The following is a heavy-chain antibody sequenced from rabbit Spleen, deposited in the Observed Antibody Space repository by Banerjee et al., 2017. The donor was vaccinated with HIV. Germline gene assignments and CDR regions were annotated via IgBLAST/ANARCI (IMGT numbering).Heavy chain of an antibody. CDR2: IYISGGST. CDR3: ARDLVAVIGWNFSL. J-gene: IGHJ4*01. Sequence: QSLEESGGDLVKPGASLTLTCTASGFDLSSYDYMCWVRQAPGKGLEWIACIYISGGSTYYASWAKGRFTISETSSTTVTLQMTSLTAADTVTYFCARDLVAVIGWNFSLWGPGTLVTFS. V-gene: IGHV1S40*01. CDR1: GFDLSSYDY. D-gene: IGHD1-1*01.